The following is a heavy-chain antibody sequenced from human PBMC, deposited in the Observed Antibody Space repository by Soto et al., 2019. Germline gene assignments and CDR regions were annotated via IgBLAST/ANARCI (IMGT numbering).Heavy chain of an antibody. Sequence: QLQLQESGPGLVKPSETVSLTCTVSGGSIGRSNYYWDWIRQPPGKGLEWIGSINYSGSTYYNPSLKSRVTISVETSKTQFSLRLSSVTAADTAVYYCARVVRFCSSPSCRGRNWFDPWGQGTLVTVTS. J-gene: IGHJ5*02. CDR2: INYSGST. CDR1: GGSIGRSNYY. D-gene: IGHD2-2*01. CDR3: ARVVRFCSSPSCRGRNWFDP. V-gene: IGHV4-39*01.